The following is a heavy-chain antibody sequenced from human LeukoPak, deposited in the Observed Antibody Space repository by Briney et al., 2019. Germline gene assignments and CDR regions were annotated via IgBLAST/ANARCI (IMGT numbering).Heavy chain of an antibody. CDR2: ISGSGGST. CDR3: AKSPDSSWYAEYFQH. D-gene: IGHD6-13*01. CDR1: GFTFSSYG. J-gene: IGHJ1*01. V-gene: IGHV3-23*01. Sequence: GGSLRLSCAASGFTFSSYGIHWVRQAPGKGLEWVSAISGSGGSTYYADSVKGRFTISRDNSKNTLYLQMNSLRAEDTAVYYCAKSPDSSWYAEYFQHWGQGTLVTVSS.